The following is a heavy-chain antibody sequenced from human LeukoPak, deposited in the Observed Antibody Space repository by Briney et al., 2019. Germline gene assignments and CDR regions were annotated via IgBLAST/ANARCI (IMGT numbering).Heavy chain of an antibody. CDR2: INSDGSST. J-gene: IGHJ3*02. Sequence: PGGSLRLSCAASGFTFSSYWMHWVRQAPGKGLVWVSRINSDGSSTSYADSVKGRFTISRDNAKNTLYLQMNSLRAEDTAVYYCARATVVKGNAFDIWGQGTMVTVSS. D-gene: IGHD4-23*01. CDR1: GFTFSSYW. V-gene: IGHV3-74*01. CDR3: ARATVVKGNAFDI.